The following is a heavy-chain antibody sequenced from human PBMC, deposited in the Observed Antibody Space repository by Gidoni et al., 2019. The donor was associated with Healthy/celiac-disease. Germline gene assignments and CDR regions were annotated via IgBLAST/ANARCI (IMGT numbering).Heavy chain of an antibody. V-gene: IGHV3-33*01. CDR1: GFTFSSYG. CDR3: ARGGDGYPY. Sequence: QVQLVESGGGVVQPGRSLRLSCAASGFTFSSYGMHWVRQAPGKGLEWVAVIWYDGSNKYYADSVKGRFTISRDNSKNTQYLQMNSLRAEDTAVYYCARGGDGYPYWGQGTLVTVSS. J-gene: IGHJ4*02. CDR2: IWYDGSNK. D-gene: IGHD5-12*01.